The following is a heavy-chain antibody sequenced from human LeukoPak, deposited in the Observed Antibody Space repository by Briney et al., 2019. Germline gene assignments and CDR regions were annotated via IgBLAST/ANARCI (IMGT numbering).Heavy chain of an antibody. CDR1: GGSISSYY. J-gene: IGHJ3*02. Sequence: SETLSLTCTVSGGSISSYYWSWIRQPPGKGLEWIGYIYYSGSTNYNPSLKSRVTISVDTSKNQFSLKLSSVTAADTAVYYCARDRSARRGAFDIWGQGTMVTVSS. CDR2: IYYSGST. V-gene: IGHV4-59*01. CDR3: ARDRSARRGAFDI. D-gene: IGHD3-10*01.